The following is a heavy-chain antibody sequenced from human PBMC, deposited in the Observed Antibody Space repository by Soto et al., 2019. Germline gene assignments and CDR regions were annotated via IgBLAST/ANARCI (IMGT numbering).Heavy chain of an antibody. Sequence: QVQLVESGGGLVKPGGSLRLSCAASGFTLSDYYMSWIRQAPGKGLEWVSDISSSSAYTNYADSVKGRFTISRDNAKKSLYLQMNSLRAEDMAVYYCAREDVDTTMVYFDYWGQGTLVTVSS. V-gene: IGHV3-11*06. D-gene: IGHD5-18*01. CDR3: AREDVDTTMVYFDY. CDR1: GFTLSDYY. CDR2: ISSSSAYT. J-gene: IGHJ4*02.